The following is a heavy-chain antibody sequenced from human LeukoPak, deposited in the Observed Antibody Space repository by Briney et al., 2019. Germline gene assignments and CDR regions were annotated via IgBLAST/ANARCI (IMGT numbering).Heavy chain of an antibody. D-gene: IGHD3-3*01. J-gene: IGHJ5*02. CDR2: INPNSGGT. CDR3: AKDRGVTIFGVVIFNWFDP. Sequence: ASVKVSCKASGYTFTGYYMHWVRQAPGQGLEWMGWINPNSGGTNYAQKFQGRVTMTRDTSISTAYMELSRLRSDDTAVYYCAKDRGVTIFGVVIFNWFDPWGQGTLVTVSS. CDR1: GYTFTGYY. V-gene: IGHV1-2*02.